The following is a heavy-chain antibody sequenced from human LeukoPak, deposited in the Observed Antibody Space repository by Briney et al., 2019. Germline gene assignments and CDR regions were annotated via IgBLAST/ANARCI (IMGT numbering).Heavy chain of an antibody. D-gene: IGHD2-2*01. CDR3: ARVGVVPAAKRVNWFDP. V-gene: IGHV1-3*01. J-gene: IGHJ5*02. Sequence: ASVKVSCKASGYTFTSYAMHWVRQAPGQRLEWMGWINAGNGNTKYSQKFQGRVTITRDTSASTAYMELSSLRSEDTAVYYCARVGVVPAAKRVNWFDPWGQGTLVTVSS. CDR2: INAGNGNT. CDR1: GYTFTSYA.